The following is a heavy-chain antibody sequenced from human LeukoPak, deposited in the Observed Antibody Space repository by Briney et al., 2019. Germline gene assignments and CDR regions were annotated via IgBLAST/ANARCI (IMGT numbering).Heavy chain of an antibody. V-gene: IGHV4-59*01. CDR3: ARGVNYDFWSGYYTETGYYGMDV. Sequence: LETLSLTCTVSGGSISSYYWSWIRQPPGKGLEWIGYIYYSGSTNYNPSLKSRVTISVDTSKNQFSLKLSSVTAADTAVYYCARGVNYDFWSGYYTETGYYGMDVWGQGTTVTVSS. J-gene: IGHJ6*02. CDR1: GGSISSYY. D-gene: IGHD3-3*01. CDR2: IYYSGST.